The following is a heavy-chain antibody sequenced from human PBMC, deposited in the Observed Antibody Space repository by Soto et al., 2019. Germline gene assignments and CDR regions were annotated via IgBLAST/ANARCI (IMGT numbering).Heavy chain of an antibody. V-gene: IGHV3-7*03. J-gene: IGHJ4*02. CDR3: ARESRYSSGVGFFDY. CDR2: IKQDGSEK. D-gene: IGHD6-19*01. CDR1: GFTFSSYW. Sequence: EVQLVESGGGLVQPGGSLRLSCAASGFTFSSYWMSWVRQAPGKGLEWVANIKQDGSEKYYVDSVEGRFTISRDNAKNSLFLQMNSLRAEDTAVYYCARESRYSSGVGFFDYWGQGTLVTVSS.